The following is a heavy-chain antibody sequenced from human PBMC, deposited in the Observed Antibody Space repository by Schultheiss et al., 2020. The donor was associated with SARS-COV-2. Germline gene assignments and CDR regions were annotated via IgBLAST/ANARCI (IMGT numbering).Heavy chain of an antibody. V-gene: IGHV4-30-4*01. CDR2: IYYSGST. CDR1: GGSISSGDYY. CDR3: AGGEGYYDFWSGASGYYYGMDV. J-gene: IGHJ6*02. D-gene: IGHD3-3*01. Sequence: SQTLSLTCTVSGGSISSGDYYWSWIRQPPGKGLEWIGYIYYSGSTYYNPSLKSRVTISVDTSKNQFSLKLSSVTAADTAVYYCAGGEGYYDFWSGASGYYYGMDVWGQGTTVTVSS.